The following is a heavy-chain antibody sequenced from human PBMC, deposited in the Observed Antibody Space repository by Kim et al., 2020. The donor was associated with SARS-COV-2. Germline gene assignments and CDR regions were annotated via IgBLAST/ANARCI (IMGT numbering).Heavy chain of an antibody. Sequence: NYNPSLKSRVTISVDTSKNQFSLKLSSVTAADTAVYYCARVLTGYDAFDIWGQGTMVTVSS. V-gene: IGHV4-59*01. D-gene: IGHD3-9*01. J-gene: IGHJ3*02. CDR3: ARVLTGYDAFDI.